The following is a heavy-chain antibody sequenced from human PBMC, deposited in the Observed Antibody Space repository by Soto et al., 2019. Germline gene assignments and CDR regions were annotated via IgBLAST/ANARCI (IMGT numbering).Heavy chain of an antibody. CDR2: LYTGTDT. Sequence: PGGSLRLCCAASGFTVSSTYLTLVRQAPGKGLEWVAILYTGTDTVYADSVKGRFTISRDSSKNTFYLQMTSLRAEDTAMYFCARSRYTGPYSGRFPDYWGQGSLVTVSS. D-gene: IGHD2-15*01. V-gene: IGHV3-53*01. CDR1: GFTVSSTY. J-gene: IGHJ4*02. CDR3: ARSRYTGPYSGRFPDY.